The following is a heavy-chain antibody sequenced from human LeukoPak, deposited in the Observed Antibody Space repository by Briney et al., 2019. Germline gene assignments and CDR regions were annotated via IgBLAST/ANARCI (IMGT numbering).Heavy chain of an antibody. V-gene: IGHV3-7*01. D-gene: IGHD3-16*01. CDR2: IKQDGSEK. CDR3: ARGRLDTFGGVTYYFDY. CDR1: GFTFSNYW. Sequence: GGSLRLSCAASGFTFSNYWMSWVRQAPGKGLEWVANIKQDGSEKYYVDSVKGRFTIPRDNAENSLYLLMNSLRAEDTAVYYCARGRLDTFGGVTYYFDYWGQGTLVTVSS. J-gene: IGHJ4*02.